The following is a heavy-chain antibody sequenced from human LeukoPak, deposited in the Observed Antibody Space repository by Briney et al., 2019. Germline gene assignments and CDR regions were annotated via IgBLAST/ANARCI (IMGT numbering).Heavy chain of an antibody. D-gene: IGHD2-8*02. J-gene: IGHJ6*03. V-gene: IGHV3-30*04. Sequence: PGRSLRLSCAASGFTFSSYAMHWVRQAPGKGLEWVAVISYDGSNKYYADSVKGRFTISRDNSKNTLYLQMNSLRAEDTAAYYCARDAVVLSPDYYYYMDVWGKGTTVTVSS. CDR2: ISYDGSNK. CDR1: GFTFSSYA. CDR3: ARDAVVLSPDYYYYMDV.